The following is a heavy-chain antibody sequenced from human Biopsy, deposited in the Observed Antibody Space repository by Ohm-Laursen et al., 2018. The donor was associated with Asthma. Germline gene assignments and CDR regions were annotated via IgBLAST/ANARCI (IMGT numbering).Heavy chain of an antibody. CDR3: VRSGTKWELYDAFDI. Sequence: LRLSCSASGFAFRDFNINWVRQAPGKGLQWIASINSAGSYIYYADSVKGRFTISRDNAKNSLFLQMNNLRAEDTAVYYCVRSGTKWELYDAFDIWGQGTMVTVSS. D-gene: IGHD1/OR15-1a*01. CDR2: INSAGSYI. V-gene: IGHV3-21*01. CDR1: GFAFRDFN. J-gene: IGHJ3*02.